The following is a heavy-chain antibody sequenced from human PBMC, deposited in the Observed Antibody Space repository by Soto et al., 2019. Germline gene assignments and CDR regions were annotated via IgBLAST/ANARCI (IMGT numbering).Heavy chain of an antibody. D-gene: IGHD3-10*01. CDR1: GFTFSSYA. J-gene: IGHJ6*02. V-gene: IGHV3-21*01. Sequence: GGSLRLSCAASGFTFSSYAMHWVRQAPGKGLEWVAFIRYSSSNIYYADSVKGRFTISRDNARNSLYLQMNSLRAEDTAVYYCVRERGLSSYYGMDVWGQGTTVTVSS. CDR2: IRYSSSNI. CDR3: VRERGLSSYYGMDV.